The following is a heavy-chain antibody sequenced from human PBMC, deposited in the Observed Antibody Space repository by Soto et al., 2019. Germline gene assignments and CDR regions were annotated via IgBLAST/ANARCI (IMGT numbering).Heavy chain of an antibody. CDR3: ARHYNSGTYPLDQ. J-gene: IGHJ1*01. CDR1: GVSISGYY. D-gene: IGHD3-10*01. Sequence: ETLSLTCTVSGVSISGYYWSWFRQSPGKGLEWIGYIYYTGSASYSPSLRSRATMSVDTSKNQFSLELNSVTAADTAVYYCARHYNSGTYPLDQRGHRTLVTVSS. CDR2: IYYTGSA. V-gene: IGHV4-59*08.